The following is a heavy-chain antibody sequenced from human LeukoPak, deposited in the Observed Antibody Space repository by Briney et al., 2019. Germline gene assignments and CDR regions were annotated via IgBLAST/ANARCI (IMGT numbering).Heavy chain of an antibody. CDR2: ISYDGSNK. CDR3: ARDGGRLWFGAEGYYGMDV. V-gene: IGHV3-30-3*01. J-gene: IGHJ6*02. Sequence: GGSLRLSCAASGFTFSSYAMHWVRQAPGKGLEWVAVISYDGSNKYYADSVKGRFTISRDNSKNTLYLQMNSLRAEDTAVYYCARDGGRLWFGAEGYYGMDVWGQGTTVTVSS. CDR1: GFTFSSYA. D-gene: IGHD3-10*01.